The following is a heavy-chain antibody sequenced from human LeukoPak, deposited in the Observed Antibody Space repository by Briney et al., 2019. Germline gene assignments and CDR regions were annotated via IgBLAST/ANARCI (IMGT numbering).Heavy chain of an antibody. V-gene: IGHV3-53*01. CDR3: AREKGRGVISPYYDC. CDR2: IYSDGST. CDR1: GLTVRNNY. J-gene: IGHJ4*02. Sequence: PGGSLRLSCAASGLTVRNNYMSWVRQSPGKGLEWVSVIYSDGSTYYEDSVKGRFTISRGTSKNTLSLQMSSLRVEDTAVYFCAREKGRGVISPYYDCWGQGTLVTVSS. D-gene: IGHD3-10*01.